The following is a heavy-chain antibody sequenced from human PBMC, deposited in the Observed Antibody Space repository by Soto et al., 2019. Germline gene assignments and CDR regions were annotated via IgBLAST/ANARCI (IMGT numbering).Heavy chain of an antibody. CDR1: AFTFSNYA. CDR3: AKSQIGAAQYGDY. Sequence: EVQLLESGGGLVQPGGSLRLSCAASAFTFSNYAMNWVRQAPGKGLEWDSAITGSGFTTYYADSVKGRFTISRDNSKNTLYMQMNNLRAEDTAVYYCAKSQIGAAQYGDYWGQGTLVTVSS. V-gene: IGHV3-23*01. CDR2: ITGSGFTT. D-gene: IGHD6-13*01. J-gene: IGHJ4*02.